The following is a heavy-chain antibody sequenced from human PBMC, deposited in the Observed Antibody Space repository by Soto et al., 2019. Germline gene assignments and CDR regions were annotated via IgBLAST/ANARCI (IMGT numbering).Heavy chain of an antibody. V-gene: IGHV3-23*01. CDR3: ARREAASSGGYYEGDY. Sequence: EVQLLEFGGGLVQPGGSLRLSCAASGFTFSSYAMSWVRQAPGKGQEWVSAISSSGGSTFYADSVKGRFTTSRDNSKNTLYLQMNSLRAEDTAVYYCARREAASSGGYYEGDYWGQGTLVTVSS. J-gene: IGHJ4*02. CDR1: GFTFSSYA. CDR2: ISSSGGST. D-gene: IGHD1-26*01.